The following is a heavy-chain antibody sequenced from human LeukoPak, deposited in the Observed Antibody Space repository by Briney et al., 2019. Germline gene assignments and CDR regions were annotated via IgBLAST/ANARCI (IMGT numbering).Heavy chain of an antibody. CDR2: IYNGGST. D-gene: IGHD6-19*01. CDR1: GFTLSSNY. Sequence: GGSLRLSCAASGFTLSSNYMSWVRQAPGKGLEWVSVIYNGGSTYYADSVKGRFTISRDNSKNTLYIEMNSLRAEDTAVYYCARDLMGHSSGRDYWGQGTLVTVSS. J-gene: IGHJ4*02. CDR3: ARDLMGHSSGRDY. V-gene: IGHV3-53*01.